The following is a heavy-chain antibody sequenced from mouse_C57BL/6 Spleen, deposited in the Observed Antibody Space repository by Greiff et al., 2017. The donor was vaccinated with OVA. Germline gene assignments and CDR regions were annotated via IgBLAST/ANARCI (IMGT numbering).Heavy chain of an antibody. CDR2: IYPRDGST. CDR1: GYTFTSYD. D-gene: IGHD1-1*01. CDR3: ARDIKHWYFDV. V-gene: IGHV1-85*01. Sequence: VQLQQSGPELVKPGASVKLSCKASGYTFTSYDINWVKQRPGQGLEWIGWIYPRDGSTKYNEKFKGKATLTVYTSSSTAYMELHSLASEDSAVYFCARDIKHWYFDVWGTGTTVTVSS. J-gene: IGHJ1*03.